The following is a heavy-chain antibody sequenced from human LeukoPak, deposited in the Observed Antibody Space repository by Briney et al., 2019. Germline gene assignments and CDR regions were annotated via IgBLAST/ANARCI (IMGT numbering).Heavy chain of an antibody. Sequence: GGSLRLSCTASGFSLSGYWMSWVRQAPGKGPEWLANIKEDGSRRYYSESVRGRFTISRDNSKNTLYLQINSLRAEDTAIYYCAKDVWWSVSWGQGTLVTVSS. CDR1: GFSLSGYW. CDR3: AKDVWWSVS. CDR2: IKEDGSRR. V-gene: IGHV3-7*03. J-gene: IGHJ5*02. D-gene: IGHD2-8*02.